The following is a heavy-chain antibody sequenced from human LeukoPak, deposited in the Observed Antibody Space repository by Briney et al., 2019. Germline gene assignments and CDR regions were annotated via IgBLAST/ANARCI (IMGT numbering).Heavy chain of an antibody. D-gene: IGHD3-16*01. CDR1: GFTFRNYG. CDR2: ISYDGGHQ. Sequence: GGSLRLSCEASGFTFRNYGVHWVRQAPGKGLEWVAVISYDGGHQYSADSVKGRFTLSRDNSKNTVYLQLNSLRAEDTAVYYCAKDRRMMSAYYGMDVWGQGTPVTVSS. J-gene: IGHJ6*02. CDR3: AKDRRMMSAYYGMDV. V-gene: IGHV3-30*18.